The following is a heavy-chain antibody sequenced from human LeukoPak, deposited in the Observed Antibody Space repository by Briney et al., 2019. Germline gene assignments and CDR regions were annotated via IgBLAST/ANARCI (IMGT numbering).Heavy chain of an antibody. V-gene: IGHV1-58*02. J-gene: IGHJ6*02. Sequence: GASVTVSCKASGFTFTSSAMQWVRQARGQRLEWIGWIVVGSGNTNYAQKFQERVTITRDMSTSTAYMELSSLRSEDTAVYYCAAGYYDSSGYYYYDYYYYGMDVWGQGTTVTVSS. CDR3: AAGYYDSSGYYYYDYYYYGMDV. D-gene: IGHD3-22*01. CDR2: IVVGSGNT. CDR1: GFTFTSSA.